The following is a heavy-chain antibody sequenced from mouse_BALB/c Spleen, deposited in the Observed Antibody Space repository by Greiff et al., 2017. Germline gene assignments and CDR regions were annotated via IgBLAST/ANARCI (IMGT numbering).Heavy chain of an antibody. CDR3: ARRSPYGKGYAMDY. D-gene: IGHD2-1*01. J-gene: IGHJ4*01. V-gene: IGHV5-6-5*01. CDR1: GFTFSSYA. Sequence: EVQLKESGGGLVKPGGSLKLSCAASGFTFSSYAMSWVRQTPEKRLEWVASISSGGSTYYPDSVKGRFTISRDNARNILYLQMSSLRSEDTAMYYCARRSPYGKGYAMDYWGQGTSVTVSS. CDR2: ISSGGST.